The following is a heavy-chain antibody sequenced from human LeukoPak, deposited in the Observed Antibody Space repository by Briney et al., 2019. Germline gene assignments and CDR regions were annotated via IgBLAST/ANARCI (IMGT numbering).Heavy chain of an antibody. J-gene: IGHJ4*02. CDR2: IDTNTGNA. CDR3: AREWGFYYGSASRF. Sequence: ASVKVSCKASGYTFTSYAMNWVRQAPGQGLEWMGWIDTNTGNATYAQGFTGRFVFSLDTSVSTAYLQISSLKAEDTAVYYCAREWGFYYGSASRFWGQGTLVTVSS. D-gene: IGHD3-10*01. V-gene: IGHV7-4-1*02. CDR1: GYTFTSYA.